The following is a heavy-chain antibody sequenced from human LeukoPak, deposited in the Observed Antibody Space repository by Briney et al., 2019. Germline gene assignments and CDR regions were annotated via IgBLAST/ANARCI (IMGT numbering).Heavy chain of an antibody. J-gene: IGHJ3*02. Sequence: ASVKVSCKASGYTFTGYYMHWVRQAPGQGLEWMGWINPNSGGTNYAQKFQGRVTMTRDTSIGTAYMELSRLRSDDTAVYYCAGVPDTATDQDGAFDIWGQGTMVTVSS. V-gene: IGHV1-2*02. CDR2: INPNSGGT. D-gene: IGHD5-18*01. CDR3: AGVPDTATDQDGAFDI. CDR1: GYTFTGYY.